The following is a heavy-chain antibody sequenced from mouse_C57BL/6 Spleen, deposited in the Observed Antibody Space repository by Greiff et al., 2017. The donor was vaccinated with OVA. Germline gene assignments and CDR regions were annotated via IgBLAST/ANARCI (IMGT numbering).Heavy chain of an antibody. D-gene: IGHD2-4*01. CDR3: ARYGNYDGGFDV. CDR1: GYAFSSSW. J-gene: IGHJ1*03. Sequence: QVQLQQSGPELVKPGASVKISCKASGYAFSSSWMNWVKQRPGKGLEWIGRIYPGDGDTNYNGKFKGKATLTADKSSSTAYMQLSSLTSEDSAVYFCARYGNYDGGFDVWGTGTTVTVSS. V-gene: IGHV1-82*01. CDR2: IYPGDGDT.